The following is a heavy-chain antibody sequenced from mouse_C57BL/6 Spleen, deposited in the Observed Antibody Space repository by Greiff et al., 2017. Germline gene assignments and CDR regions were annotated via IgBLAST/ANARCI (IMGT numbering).Heavy chain of an antibody. CDR1: GYTFTSYW. Sequence: QVQLQQPGAELVMPGASVKLSCKASGYTFTSYWMHWVKQRPGQGLEWIGESDPSDSYTNYNQKFKGKSTLTVDKSSSTAYMQLSSLTSEDSAVYYCARGGPYAMDYWGQGTSVTVSS. CDR2: SDPSDSYT. J-gene: IGHJ4*01. CDR3: ARGGPYAMDY. V-gene: IGHV1-69*01.